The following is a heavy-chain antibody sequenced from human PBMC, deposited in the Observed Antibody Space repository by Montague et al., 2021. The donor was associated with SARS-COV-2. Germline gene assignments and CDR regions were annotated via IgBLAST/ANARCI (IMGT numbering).Heavy chain of an antibody. CDR2: IFHSGIT. J-gene: IGHJ5*02. CDR3: ARTEYNWNDWFDP. Sequence: SETLSLTCSVSGGSISSYYWSWIRQSPGKGLEWIGYIFHSGITDYNPSLKSRVTISVDMSQNQFSLQLNSVTAADSAVYYCARTEYNWNDWFDPWGQGTLVTVPS. D-gene: IGHD1-20*01. CDR1: GGSISSYY. V-gene: IGHV4-59*13.